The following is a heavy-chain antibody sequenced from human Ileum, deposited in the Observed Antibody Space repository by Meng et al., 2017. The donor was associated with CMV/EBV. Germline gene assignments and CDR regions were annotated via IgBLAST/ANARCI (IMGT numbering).Heavy chain of an antibody. J-gene: IGHJ4*02. CDR3: ARHSPHRDFDY. CDR2: LYRDGST. V-gene: IGHV3-53*01. Sequence: GGSLRLSCAASGFTVSSNYMSWVRQAPGKGLEWVSILYRDGSTYYADSVKGRFTISRDNSKNTLSLQMNNLRAEDTAVYYCARHSPHRDFDYWGQGTLVTVSS. CDR1: GFTVSSNY.